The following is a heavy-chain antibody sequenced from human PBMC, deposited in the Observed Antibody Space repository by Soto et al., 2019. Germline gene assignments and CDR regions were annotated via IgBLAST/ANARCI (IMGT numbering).Heavy chain of an antibody. D-gene: IGHD3-10*01. CDR2: ISYDGSNK. Sequence: GSLRLSCAASGFTFSSYGMHWVRQAPGKGLEWVAVISYDGSNKYYADSVKGRFTISRDNSKNTLYLQMNSLRAEDTAVYYCAKDLGPAGELLFDYWGQGTLVTVSS. J-gene: IGHJ4*02. CDR3: AKDLGPAGELLFDY. CDR1: GFTFSSYG. V-gene: IGHV3-30*18.